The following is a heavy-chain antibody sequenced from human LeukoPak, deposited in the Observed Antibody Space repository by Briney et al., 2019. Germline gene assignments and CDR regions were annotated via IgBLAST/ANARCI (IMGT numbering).Heavy chain of an antibody. D-gene: IGHD6-19*01. V-gene: IGHV3-48*01. J-gene: IGHJ4*02. CDR3: ARDRGGWPDY. CDR1: RFTFSIFA. Sequence: GGSLRLSCAASRFTFSIFATNWVRQAPGKGLEWLSYISSSSSTIYYADSVKGRFTISRDNAKNSLYLQLNSLRPEDTGLYYCARDRGGWPDYWGQGTLVTVSS. CDR2: ISSSSSTI.